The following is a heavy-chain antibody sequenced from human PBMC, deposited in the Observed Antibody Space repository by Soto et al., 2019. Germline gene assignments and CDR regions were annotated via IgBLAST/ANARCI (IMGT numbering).Heavy chain of an antibody. D-gene: IGHD2-15*01. J-gene: IGHJ4*02. V-gene: IGHV1-69*13. CDR3: ARSGGLDRDFNY. CDR2: IIPMFDTP. CDR1: GGTFSSDS. Sequence: VASVKVSCKASGGTFSSDSFSWVRQAPGQGLEWMGGIIPMFDTPIYAQKFQDRVTITADESTSTAYMQLSSLRSGDTAVYYCARSGGLDRDFNYWGQGSLVTVS.